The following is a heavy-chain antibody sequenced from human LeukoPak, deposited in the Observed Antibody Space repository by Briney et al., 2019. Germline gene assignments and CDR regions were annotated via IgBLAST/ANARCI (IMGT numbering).Heavy chain of an antibody. CDR3: ASVGYSYDFSDY. V-gene: IGHV3-48*03. D-gene: IGHD5-18*01. Sequence: GGSLRLSCAASGFTFSVYAMNWVRQAPGKGLEWVSYISSSGSTIYYADSVKGRFTISRDNAKNSLYLQMNSLRAEDTAVYYCASVGYSYDFSDYWGQGTLVTASS. J-gene: IGHJ4*02. CDR2: ISSSGSTI. CDR1: GFTFSVYA.